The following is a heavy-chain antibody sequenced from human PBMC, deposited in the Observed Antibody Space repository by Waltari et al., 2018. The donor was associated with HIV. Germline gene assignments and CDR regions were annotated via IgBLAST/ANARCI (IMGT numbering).Heavy chain of an antibody. V-gene: IGHV3-49*05. CDR1: GFTFGDYA. D-gene: IGHD5-12*01. CDR3: ARAKMGDGYTSDYYFDY. J-gene: IGHJ4*02. CDR2: IRSSSFGGTT. Sequence: EVQLVESGGGLVKPGRSLRLSCTASGFTFGDYALSWFRQPPGKGLEWVGFIRSSSFGGTTEYAASVKGRFTISRDDSKIIAYLHMNSLKTEDTALYYCARAKMGDGYTSDYYFDYWGRGTLVTVPS.